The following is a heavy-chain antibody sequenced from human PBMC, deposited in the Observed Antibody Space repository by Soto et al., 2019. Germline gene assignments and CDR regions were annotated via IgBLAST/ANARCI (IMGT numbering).Heavy chain of an antibody. CDR1: GYIFTVYH. V-gene: IGHV1-2*02. CDR2: INTDSGGT. J-gene: IGHJ2*01. CDR3: AREIQRGYYKYWYFDL. Sequence: ASVYVSCNASGYIFTVYHMHWVRQAPGQGLEWMGWINTDSGGTKYAQKFEGRVTMSRDTSINTAYMELSNLISDDTAVYYCAREIQRGYYKYWYFDLWGRGTLVTVSS. D-gene: IGHD3-9*01.